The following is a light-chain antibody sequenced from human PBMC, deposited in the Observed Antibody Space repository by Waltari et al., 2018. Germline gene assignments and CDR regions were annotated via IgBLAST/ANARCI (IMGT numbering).Light chain of an antibody. CDR2: GAS. J-gene: IGKJ1*01. V-gene: IGKV3-15*01. CDR3: QQYNNWPPWT. CDR1: QSVSSY. Sequence: IVLPQSPATLSLSPGERATLSCRASQSVSSYLAWYQQKPGQAPRLLIYGASTRVTGIPARFSGSGSGTEFTLTISSLQSEDFAVYYCQQYNNWPPWTFGQGTKVEIK.